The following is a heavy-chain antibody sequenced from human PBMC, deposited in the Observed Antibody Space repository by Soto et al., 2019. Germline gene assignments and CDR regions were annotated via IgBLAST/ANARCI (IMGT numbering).Heavy chain of an antibody. Sequence: ASVKVSCKASGYTFSDYYINWVRQAPGQGLEWMGWINTHTGGTHSAQNFQGRVTMTRNTPTSTAYLELRRVRSDDTAIYYCAKSFDTSMAPFDYWGQGALVTVSS. D-gene: IGHD5-18*01. CDR3: AKSFDTSMAPFDY. CDR1: GYTFSDYY. J-gene: IGHJ4*02. V-gene: IGHV1-2*02. CDR2: INTHTGGT.